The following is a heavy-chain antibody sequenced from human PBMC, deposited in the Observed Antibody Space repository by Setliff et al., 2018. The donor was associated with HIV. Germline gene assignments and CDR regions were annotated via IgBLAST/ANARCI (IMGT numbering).Heavy chain of an antibody. D-gene: IGHD3-22*01. CDR2: VNPSGGST. V-gene: IGHV1-46*02. CDR3: ARARTDYYDRGRRSHYYIDV. J-gene: IGHJ6*03. CDR1: GYTFNNFY. Sequence: ASVKVSCKASGYTFNNFYLHWVRLAPGQGLEWMGMVNPSGGSTVYAQKFQGRVTMTSDTSTNTVYMEVRSLRSDDTAVYYCARARTDYYDRGRRSHYYIDVWARGATVTVSS.